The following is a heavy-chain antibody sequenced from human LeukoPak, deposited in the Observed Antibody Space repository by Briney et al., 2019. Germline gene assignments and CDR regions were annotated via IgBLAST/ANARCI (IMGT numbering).Heavy chain of an antibody. J-gene: IGHJ6*04. V-gene: IGHV4-39*07. CDR2: LDESGRP. Sequence: PSETLSLTCSVSGGSIRSGDHHWAWVRQPPGKGLEFIGSLDESGRPYYNRPLKSRVSISGDTSGKQFSLNLTSVTAADTAVYFCARDLGGYPFFTDVWGRGTTVIVSS. CDR3: ARDLGGYPFFTDV. D-gene: IGHD2-15*01. CDR1: GGSIRSGDHH.